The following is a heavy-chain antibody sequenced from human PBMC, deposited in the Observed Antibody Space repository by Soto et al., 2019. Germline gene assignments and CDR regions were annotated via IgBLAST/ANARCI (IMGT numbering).Heavy chain of an antibody. CDR3: ARLPLRWFGELVYYYYYYGMDV. Sequence: PSETLSLTCTVSGGSISSSSYYWGWIRQPPGKGLEWIGSIYYSGSTYYNPSLKSRVTISVDTSKNQFSLKLSSVTAADTAVYYCARLPLRWFGELVYYYYYYGMDVWGQGTTVTVSS. J-gene: IGHJ6*02. V-gene: IGHV4-39*01. CDR2: IYYSGST. D-gene: IGHD3-10*01. CDR1: GGSISSSSYY.